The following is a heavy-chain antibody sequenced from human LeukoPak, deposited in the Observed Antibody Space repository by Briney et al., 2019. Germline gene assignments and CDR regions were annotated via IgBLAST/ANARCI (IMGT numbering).Heavy chain of an antibody. CDR1: GYSFTSYW. V-gene: IGHV5-51*01. CDR3: ARHFRGGYCSGGSCYVDY. J-gene: IGHJ4*02. CDR2: IYPGDSDT. D-gene: IGHD2-15*01. Sequence: GESLKISCKGSGYSFTSYWIGWVRQMPGKGLEWMGIIYPGDSDTRYSPSFQGQVTISADKSISIAYLQWSSLKASDTAMYYCARHFRGGYCSGGSCYVDYWGQGTLVTVSS.